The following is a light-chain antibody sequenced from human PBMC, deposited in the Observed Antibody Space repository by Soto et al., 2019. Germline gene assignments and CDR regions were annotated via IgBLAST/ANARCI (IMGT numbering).Light chain of an antibody. CDR1: QGIRND. CDR2: AAS. J-gene: IGKJ1*01. CDR3: LQDYNYPRT. Sequence: IQMTQSPSTLSGSVGDRVTINCRASQGIRNDLGWYQQKPGKAPKLLIYAASSLQSGVPSRFSGSGSGTDFTLTISSLQPEDFATYYCLQDYNYPRTFGQGTKVDI. V-gene: IGKV1-6*01.